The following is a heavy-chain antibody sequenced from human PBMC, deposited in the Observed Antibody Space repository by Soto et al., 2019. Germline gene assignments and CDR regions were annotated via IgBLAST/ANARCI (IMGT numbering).Heavy chain of an antibody. J-gene: IGHJ6*02. V-gene: IGHV3-11*06. D-gene: IGHD2-2*01. CDR3: ARDGGEVIPAAIGGGYGMDV. Sequence: QVQLVESGGGLVKPGGSLRLSCAASGFTFSDYYMSWIRQAPGKGLEWISYISGSNIYTNYADSVKGRFTISRDNANNSLYLQMDSLRVEDTDVYYCARDGGEVIPAAIGGGYGMDVWGQGTTVTVSS. CDR1: GFTFSDYY. CDR2: ISGSNIYT.